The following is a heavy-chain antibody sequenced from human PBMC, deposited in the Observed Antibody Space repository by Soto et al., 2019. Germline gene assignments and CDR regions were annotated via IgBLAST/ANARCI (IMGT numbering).Heavy chain of an antibody. J-gene: IGHJ4*02. Sequence: EVQLLESGGGLVQPGGSLRLSCAASGFIFSSYAMSWVRQAPGKGLEWVSLISGSGGIRHYADSVKGRFTISRDNSKSTVYLEMSSLRAEDTAMYYCAKDRGSDWSAHYFDYWGQGALVTVSS. CDR2: ISGSGGIR. V-gene: IGHV3-23*01. CDR1: GFIFSSYA. CDR3: AKDRGSDWSAHYFDY. D-gene: IGHD3-9*01.